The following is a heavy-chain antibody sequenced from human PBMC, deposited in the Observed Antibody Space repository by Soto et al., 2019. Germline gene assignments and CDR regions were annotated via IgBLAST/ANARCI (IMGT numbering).Heavy chain of an antibody. CDR2: ISGSAGST. CDR1: GFTFSSYA. D-gene: IGHD2-2*01. Sequence: WGSLRLSCXASGFTFSSYAINWVRPSPLKGLEWVSSISGSAGSTYYADSVKGRFTISRDNSKNTLDLQMNSLRAEDTAVYYCATVFPRAIVIIPAPENWGQGTLVTVSS. J-gene: IGHJ4*02. CDR3: ATVFPRAIVIIPAPEN. V-gene: IGHV3-23*01.